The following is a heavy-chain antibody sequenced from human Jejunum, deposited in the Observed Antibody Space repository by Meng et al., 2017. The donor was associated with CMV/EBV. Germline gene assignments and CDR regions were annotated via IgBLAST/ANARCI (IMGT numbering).Heavy chain of an antibody. CDR1: GYSFTNHG. CDR2: ISLYNGNT. CDR3: TKGRTVVVIPTGDFDS. Sequence: QVQLVQSVRDVKNPGALVKVYCNASGYSFTNHGITWVRQAPGQGLEWMGWISLYNGNTNYAPKFQGRVTMTTDTSTSTAYMELRSLRNDDTAVYYCTKGRTVVVIPTGDFDSWGQGTLVTVSS. V-gene: IGHV1-18*01. D-gene: IGHD2-2*01. J-gene: IGHJ4*02.